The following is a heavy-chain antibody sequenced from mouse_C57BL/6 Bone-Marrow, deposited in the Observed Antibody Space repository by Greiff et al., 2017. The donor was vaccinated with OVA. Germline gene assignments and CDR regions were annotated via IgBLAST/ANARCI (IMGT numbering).Heavy chain of an antibody. V-gene: IGHV1-82*01. CDR1: GYAFSSSW. CDR3: ARKVGTYGDV. CDR2: IYPGAGDT. J-gene: IGHJ1*03. D-gene: IGHD1-1*01. Sequence: VKVVESGPELVKPGASVKISCKASGYAFSSSWMNWVKQRPGKGLEWIGRIYPGAGDTNYTGKFKGKATLTADKSSSTAYMQLSSLTSEDSAVYFCARKVGTYGDVWGTGTTVTVSS.